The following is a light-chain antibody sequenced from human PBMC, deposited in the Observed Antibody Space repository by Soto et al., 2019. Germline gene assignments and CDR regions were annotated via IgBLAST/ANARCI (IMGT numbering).Light chain of an antibody. CDR1: SSDVGGYNY. CDR3: SSNTSSTTLV. CDR2: EVT. Sequence: QSALTQPASVSGSPGQSITISCTGTSSDVGGYNYVSWYQQHPGKAPKVIIYEVTNRPSGVSNRFSGSKSGNTASLTISGLQAEAEANYYCSSNTSSTTLVFGGGTKLTVL. J-gene: IGLJ3*02. V-gene: IGLV2-14*01.